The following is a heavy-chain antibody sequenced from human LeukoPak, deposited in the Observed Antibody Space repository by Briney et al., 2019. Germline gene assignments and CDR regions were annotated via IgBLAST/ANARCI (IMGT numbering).Heavy chain of an antibody. CDR3: ARGYSSGWYVNWFDP. CDR1: GGSISSYY. V-gene: IGHV4-59*01. J-gene: IGHJ5*02. CDR2: IYYSGST. Sequence: SETLSLTCTVSGGSISSYYWSWIRQPPGKGLEWIGYIYYSGSTNYNPSLKSRVTISVDTSKNQFSLKLSSVTAADTGVYYCARGYSSGWYVNWFDPWGQGTLVTVSS. D-gene: IGHD6-19*01.